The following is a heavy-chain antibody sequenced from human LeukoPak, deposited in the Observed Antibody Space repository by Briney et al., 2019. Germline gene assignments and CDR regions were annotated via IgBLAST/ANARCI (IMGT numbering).Heavy chain of an antibody. D-gene: IGHD1-26*01. CDR3: ASSGSYYLENDY. CDR2: IYYSGST. CDR1: GGSISSYY. Sequence: SETLSLTCTVSGGSISSYYWSWIRQPPGKGLEWIGYIYYSGSTNYNPSLKSRVTISVDTSKNQSSLKLSSVTAADTAVYYCASSGSYYLENDYWGQGTLVTVSS. V-gene: IGHV4-59*01. J-gene: IGHJ4*02.